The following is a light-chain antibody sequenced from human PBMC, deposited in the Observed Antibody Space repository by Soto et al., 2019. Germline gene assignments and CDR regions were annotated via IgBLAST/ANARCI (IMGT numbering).Light chain of an antibody. J-gene: IGKJ2*01. Sequence: EVVLTQSPGTLSLSPGERGTLSCRASQSVSNNYFAWYQQKPGQAPRLLIFGSSDRTTGIPDRFSGSGSGTDFPLTISRLAPEDFAVYYCQQYGSSPPYTFGQGTKLEIK. CDR3: QQYGSSPPYT. CDR1: QSVSNNY. V-gene: IGKV3-20*01. CDR2: GSS.